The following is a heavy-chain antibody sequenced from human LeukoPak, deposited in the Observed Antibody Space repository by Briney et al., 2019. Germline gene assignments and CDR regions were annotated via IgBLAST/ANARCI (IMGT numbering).Heavy chain of an antibody. CDR3: VRAAAVSGHFGY. Sequence: SGTLSLTCVVSGGSISGSDWWSWVRQPPGKGLEWIGEIYHSGSTNYNPSLKSRVTISVDKSKNQFSLKLSSVTAADTAVYYCVRAAAVSGHFGYWGQGTLVTVSS. CDR2: IYHSGST. D-gene: IGHD6-19*01. V-gene: IGHV4-4*02. CDR1: GGSISGSDW. J-gene: IGHJ4*02.